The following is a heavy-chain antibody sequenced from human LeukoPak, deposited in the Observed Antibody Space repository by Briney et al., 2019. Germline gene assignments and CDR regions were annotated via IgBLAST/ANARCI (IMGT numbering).Heavy chain of an antibody. Sequence: AWGNFAGKASGYRFTIYDINGVLHATGPGVGCGVCGNPNSGNTGYAQKFQGRVNINRNNSIRTAYMDLSSLRSEDTAVYYCARRAVAYYYYYYMDVWGKGTTVTVSS. CDR3: ARRAVAYYYYYYMDV. V-gene: IGHV1-8*03. D-gene: IGHD6-19*01. J-gene: IGHJ6*03. CDR2: GNPNSGNT. CDR1: GYRFTIYD.